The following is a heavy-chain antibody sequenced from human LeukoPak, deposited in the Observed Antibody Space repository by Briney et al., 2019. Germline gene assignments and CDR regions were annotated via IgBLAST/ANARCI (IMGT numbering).Heavy chain of an antibody. CDR1: DGSISSYY. V-gene: IGHV4-59*01. CDR3: ARASPGFSRIPYYYYYYYMDV. J-gene: IGHJ6*03. Sequence: SETLSLACTVSDGSISSYYWSWMRQPPGKGLEWIGYIYYSGSTNYNPSLKSRVTISVDTSKNQFSLKLSSVTAADTAVYYSARASPGFSRIPYYYYYYYMDVWGKGTTVTVSS. D-gene: IGHD2-15*01. CDR2: IYYSGST.